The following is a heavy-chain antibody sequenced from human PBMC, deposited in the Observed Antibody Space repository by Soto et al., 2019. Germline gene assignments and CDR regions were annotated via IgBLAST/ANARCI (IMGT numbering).Heavy chain of an antibody. CDR1: GGSISSGGYS. CDR3: ARGGGGYSGYVGGNWFDP. D-gene: IGHD5-12*01. J-gene: IGHJ5*02. Sequence: QLQLQESGSGLVKPSQTLSLTCAVSGGSISSGGYSWSWIRQPPGKGLEWIGYIYHSGSTYYNPSLRSRVTISVDRSKNQFSLKLSSVTAADTAVYYCARGGGGYSGYVGGNWFDPWGQGTLVTVSS. V-gene: IGHV4-30-2*01. CDR2: IYHSGST.